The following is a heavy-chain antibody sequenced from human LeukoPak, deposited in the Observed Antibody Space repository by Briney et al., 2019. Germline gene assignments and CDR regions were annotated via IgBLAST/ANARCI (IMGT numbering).Heavy chain of an antibody. V-gene: IGHV3-74*01. J-gene: IGHJ4*02. CDR1: GFTFSSYW. Sequence: GGSLRLSCAASGFTFSSYWMHWVRQAPGKGLVWVSRINSDGSSTSYADSVKGRFTISRDNAKNTLYLQMNSLRAEDTAVYYRASALSWYGSPYDYWGQGTLVTVSS. D-gene: IGHD3-10*01. CDR2: INSDGSST. CDR3: ASALSWYGSPYDY.